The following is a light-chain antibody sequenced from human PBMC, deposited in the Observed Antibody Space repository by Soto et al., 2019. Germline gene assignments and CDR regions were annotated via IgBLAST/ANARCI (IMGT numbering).Light chain of an antibody. J-gene: IGKJ1*01. CDR2: DAS. Sequence: IQMTQSPATLSASVGDRVTITCRASQSISSWLAWYQQKPGKAPKLLIYDASSLDSGVPSRFSGTGSGTEFTLTISTLQPDDFATYYCQQYNSYWTFGQGTKVDIK. CDR3: QQYNSYWT. CDR1: QSISSW. V-gene: IGKV1-5*01.